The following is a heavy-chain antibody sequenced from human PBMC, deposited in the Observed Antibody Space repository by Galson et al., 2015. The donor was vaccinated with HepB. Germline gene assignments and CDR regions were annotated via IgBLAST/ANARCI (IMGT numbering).Heavy chain of an antibody. CDR2: LSDSGTSK. CDR1: GFRFGTYA. CDR3: AKDSGSYDY. J-gene: IGHJ4*02. Sequence: SLRLSCAASGFRFGTYAMGWLRQSPGKGLEWVSSLSDSGTSKHYADSVRGRFTISKDNSKNTVYLQMNSLRAEDTAIYYCAKDSGSYDYWGQGTLVTVSS. V-gene: IGHV3-23*01. D-gene: IGHD1-26*01.